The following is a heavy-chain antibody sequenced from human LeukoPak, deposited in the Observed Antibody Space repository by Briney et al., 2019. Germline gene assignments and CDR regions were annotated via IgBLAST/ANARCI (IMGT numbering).Heavy chain of an antibody. J-gene: IGHJ3*02. V-gene: IGHV3-23*01. D-gene: IGHD3-10*01. CDR1: GFTLSSYA. Sequence: PGGSLRLSCAASGFTLSSYAMSWVRQAPGKGLEWVSAISGSGGSTYYADSVKGRFTISRDNSKNTLYLQMNSLRAEDTAVYYCAKVGRGSSDAFDIWGQGTMVTVSS. CDR2: ISGSGGST. CDR3: AKVGRGSSDAFDI.